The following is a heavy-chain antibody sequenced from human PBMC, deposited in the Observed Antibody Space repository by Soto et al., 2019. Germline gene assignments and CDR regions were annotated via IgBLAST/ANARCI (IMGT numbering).Heavy chain of an antibody. CDR3: ARCPTYGDFYF. Sequence: QIQLVQSGPEVKKTGASVKVSCKASGYTFTTFGINWVRQAPGQGLEWMGCITAYDGKIKYAQNFQGRVTITIDTPTSTGYLELRGLRSDDTAVYFWARCPTYGDFYFWGQATLVDVSS. J-gene: IGHJ4*02. V-gene: IGHV1-18*01. CDR2: ITAYDGKI. D-gene: IGHD4-17*01. CDR1: GYTFTTFG.